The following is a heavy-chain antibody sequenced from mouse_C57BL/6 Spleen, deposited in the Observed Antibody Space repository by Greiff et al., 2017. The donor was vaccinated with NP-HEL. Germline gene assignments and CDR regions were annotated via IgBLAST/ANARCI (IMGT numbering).Heavy chain of an antibody. J-gene: IGHJ3*01. CDR3: ARGVNYYGKQFAY. V-gene: IGHV1-19*01. Sequence: VHVKQSGPVLVKPGASVKMSCKASGYTFTDYYMNWVKQSHGKSLEWIGVINPYNGGTSYNQKFKGKATLTVDKSSSTAYMELNSLTSEDSAVYYCARGVNYYGKQFAYWGQGTLVTVSA. CDR1: GYTFTDYY. D-gene: IGHD1-1*01. CDR2: INPYNGGT.